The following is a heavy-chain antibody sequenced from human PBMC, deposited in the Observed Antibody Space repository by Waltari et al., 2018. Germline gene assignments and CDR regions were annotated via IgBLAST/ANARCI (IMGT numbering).Heavy chain of an antibody. CDR1: GGSISSSY. D-gene: IGHD3-10*01. J-gene: IGHJ4*02. CDR2: IYTSGST. V-gene: IGHV4-4*07. CDR3: ARESHYYGSGSYYPFDY. Sequence: QVQLQESGPGLVKPSDTLSLTCTASGGSISSSYCSWLRQPAGKGLEWIGRIYTSGSTNYNPSLKSRVTMSVDTSKNQFSLKLSSVTAADTAVYYCARESHYYGSGSYYPFDYWGQGTLVTVSS.